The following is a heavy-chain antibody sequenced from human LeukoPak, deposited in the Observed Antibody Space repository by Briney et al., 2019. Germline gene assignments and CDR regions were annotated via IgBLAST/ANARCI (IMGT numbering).Heavy chain of an antibody. J-gene: IGHJ4*02. D-gene: IGHD5-12*01. CDR3: ARQAISGYDPPPFDS. CDR2: VYYSRIT. Sequence: SETLSLTCTVSGVSIRSSTYYWGWIRQPPGKGLDWIGNVYYSRITYYNPSLKSRVTISVDTSKKHIALKLNSVTAADTAVYYCARQAISGYDPPPFDSWGQGTLVTVSS. V-gene: IGHV4-39*01. CDR1: GVSIRSSTYY.